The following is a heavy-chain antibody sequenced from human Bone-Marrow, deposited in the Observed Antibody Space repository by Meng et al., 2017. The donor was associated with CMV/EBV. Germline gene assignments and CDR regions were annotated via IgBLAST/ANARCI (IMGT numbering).Heavy chain of an antibody. D-gene: IGHD3-3*01. J-gene: IGHJ6*02. CDR3: ARERITIFGVGPQDV. V-gene: IGHV3-33*01. Sequence: GESLKISCAASEFIFSHFGMHWVRQAPGKGLEWVAVIWYDGSNKYYADSVKGRFTISSDNSKNTLYLQMNSLRAEDTAVYYCARERITIFGVGPQDVWGQGTTVTVSS. CDR2: IWYDGSNK. CDR1: EFIFSHFG.